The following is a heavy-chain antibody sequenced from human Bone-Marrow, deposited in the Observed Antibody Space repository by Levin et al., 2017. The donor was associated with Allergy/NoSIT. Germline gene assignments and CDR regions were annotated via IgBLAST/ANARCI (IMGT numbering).Heavy chain of an antibody. J-gene: IGHJ1*01. CDR2: IRDGGGST. Sequence: ASVKVSCAASGFTFSSYAMSWVRQAPGKGLHWVSVIRDGGGSTHYADSVKGRFTISRDNSKNTVFLQMNSLRAEDTAVYYCVRVAPGYGTGWYGGDQHWGQGTLVTVSS. D-gene: IGHD6-19*01. V-gene: IGHV3-23*01. CDR1: GFTFSSYA. CDR3: VRVAPGYGTGWYGGDQH.